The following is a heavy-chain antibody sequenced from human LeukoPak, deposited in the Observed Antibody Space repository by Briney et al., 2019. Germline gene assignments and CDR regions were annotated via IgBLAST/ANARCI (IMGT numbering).Heavy chain of an antibody. Sequence: SETLSLTCAVYGGSFSGYYWSWIRQPPGKGLEWIGYIYYSGSTNYNPSLKSRVTISVDTSKNQFSLKLSSVTAADTAVYYCARDFQRYFDYWGQGTLVTVSS. V-gene: IGHV4-59*01. CDR2: IYYSGST. CDR3: ARDFQRYFDY. CDR1: GGSFSGYY. D-gene: IGHD6-25*01. J-gene: IGHJ4*02.